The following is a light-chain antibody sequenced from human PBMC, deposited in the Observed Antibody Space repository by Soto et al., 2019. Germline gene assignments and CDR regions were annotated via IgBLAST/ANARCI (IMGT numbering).Light chain of an antibody. CDR2: EVS. Sequence: QSVLTQPASVYGSPGQSITISCTGTSSDVGGYNYVSWHQHHPGKAPKLMIYEVSSRPSGVSDRFSGSKSGDTAPLTISGLQAEDEADYYCSSYTDSSTRVFGAGTKVTVL. J-gene: IGLJ1*01. CDR3: SSYTDSSTRV. V-gene: IGLV2-14*01. CDR1: SSDVGGYNY.